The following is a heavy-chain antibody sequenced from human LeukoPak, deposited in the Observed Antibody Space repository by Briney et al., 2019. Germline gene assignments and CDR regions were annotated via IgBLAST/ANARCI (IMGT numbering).Heavy chain of an antibody. J-gene: IGHJ4*02. CDR2: IWYDGSNK. CDR3: TRIPSSTSSWYYFDY. D-gene: IGHD6-13*01. CDR1: GFTFSSYG. V-gene: IGHV3-33*01. Sequence: PGGSLILSCAVSGFTFSSYGMHWVRQAPGKGLEWVAVIWYDGSNKYYADSVKGRFTISRDNSKNTLYLQMNSLRAEDTAVYYCTRIPSSTSSWYYFDYWGQGTLVTVSS.